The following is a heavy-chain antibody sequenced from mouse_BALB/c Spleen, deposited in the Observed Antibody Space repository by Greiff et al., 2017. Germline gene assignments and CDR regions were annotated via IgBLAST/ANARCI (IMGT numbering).Heavy chain of an antibody. D-gene: IGHD2-3*01. Sequence: EVQGVESGGGLVKPGGSLKLSCAASGFTFSSYTMSWVRQTPEKRLEWVATISSGGSYTYYPDSVKGRFTISRDNAKNTLYLQMSSLKSEDTAMYYCTRVYDGGNYFDYWGQGTTLTVSS. CDR3: TRVYDGGNYFDY. CDR2: ISSGGSYT. J-gene: IGHJ2*01. V-gene: IGHV5-6-4*01. CDR1: GFTFSSYT.